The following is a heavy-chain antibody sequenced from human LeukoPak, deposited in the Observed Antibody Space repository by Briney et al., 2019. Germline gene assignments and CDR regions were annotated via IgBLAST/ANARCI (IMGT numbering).Heavy chain of an antibody. V-gene: IGHV3-13*01. D-gene: IGHD2-15*01. CDR1: GFTFSSYD. CDR2: IGTAGDT. J-gene: IGHJ4*02. CDR3: ARGGNRYCSGGSCYMFDY. Sequence: GGSLRLSCAASGFTFSSYDMHWVRQATGKGLEWVSAIGTAGDTYYAGSVKGRFTISRENAKNSLYLQMNSLRAGDTAVYYCARGGNRYCSGGSCYMFDYWGQGTLVTVSS.